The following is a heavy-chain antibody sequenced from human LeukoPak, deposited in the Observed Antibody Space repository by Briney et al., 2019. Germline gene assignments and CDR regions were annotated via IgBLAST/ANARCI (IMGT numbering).Heavy chain of an antibody. CDR1: GVTFSSYA. Sequence: PGGSLRLSCAASGVTFSSYAMSWVRQAPGKGLEWVSAISGSGGSTYYADSVKGRFTISRDNSKNTLYLQMNSLRAEDTAVYYCAREAPSASTFFYYFMDVWGKGTTVTVSS. D-gene: IGHD2/OR15-2a*01. CDR2: ISGSGGST. V-gene: IGHV3-23*01. CDR3: AREAPSASTFFYYFMDV. J-gene: IGHJ6*03.